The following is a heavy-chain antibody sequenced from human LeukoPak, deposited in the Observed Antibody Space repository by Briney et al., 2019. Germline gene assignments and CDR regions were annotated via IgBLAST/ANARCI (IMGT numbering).Heavy chain of an antibody. CDR2: TYYRSKWYN. CDR1: GDSVSSNSAG. Sequence: SQTLSLTCAISGDSVSSNSAGWSWIRQSPSRGLEWLGRTYYRSKWYNDYAVSVKGRITINPDTSKNQFSLQLNSVTPEDTAVYYCAKGGGNLDYWGRGTLVTVSS. D-gene: IGHD4-23*01. V-gene: IGHV6-1*01. J-gene: IGHJ4*02. CDR3: AKGGGNLDY.